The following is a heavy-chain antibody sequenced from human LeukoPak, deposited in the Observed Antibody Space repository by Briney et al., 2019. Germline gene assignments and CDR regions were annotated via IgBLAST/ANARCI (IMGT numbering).Heavy chain of an antibody. Sequence: ASVKVSCKASGYILSSYNMHWVRQAPGQGLEWLGIINPSGGDTKYAQKFQGRVTLTRDTSTSTVYMELSSLRSEDTAVYYCARGVDTAMVNLVDWGQGTLVTVSS. V-gene: IGHV1-46*01. CDR1: GYILSSYN. D-gene: IGHD5-18*01. CDR2: INPSGGDT. CDR3: ARGVDTAMVNLVD. J-gene: IGHJ4*02.